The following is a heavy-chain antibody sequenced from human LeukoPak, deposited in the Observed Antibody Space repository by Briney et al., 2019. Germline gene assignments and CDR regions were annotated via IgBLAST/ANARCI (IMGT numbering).Heavy chain of an antibody. D-gene: IGHD1-26*01. V-gene: IGHV3-53*01. Sequence: GGSLRLSCAASGFTVSSNYMSWVRQAPGKGLEWVSVIYSGGSTYYADSVKGRFTISRDNFQNTLSLQMNSLRADDTAVYYCAKDLGLSVGSTPFDYWGQGTLVTVSS. CDR2: IYSGGST. CDR1: GFTVSSNY. J-gene: IGHJ4*02. CDR3: AKDLGLSVGSTPFDY.